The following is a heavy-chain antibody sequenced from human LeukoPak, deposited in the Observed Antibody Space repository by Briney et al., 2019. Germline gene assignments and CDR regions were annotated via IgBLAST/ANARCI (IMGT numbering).Heavy chain of an antibody. Sequence: GGSLRLSCVSSGFTFSSDAMNWVRQAPGKGLEWVSAIRGSGGSTFYVESLKGRFTISRDNSKNTLYLQMNSLRAEDTAVYYCARADGNYYYAMDVWGQGTTVTV. CDR1: GFTFSSDA. V-gene: IGHV3-23*01. CDR2: IRGSGGST. D-gene: IGHD4-23*01. J-gene: IGHJ6*02. CDR3: ARADGNYYYAMDV.